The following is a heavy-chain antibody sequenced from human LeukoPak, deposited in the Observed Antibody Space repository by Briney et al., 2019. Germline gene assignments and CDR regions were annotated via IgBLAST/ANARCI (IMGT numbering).Heavy chain of an antibody. D-gene: IGHD1-26*01. CDR1: GFTFSCYA. CDR3: VKRESRSWSHFDF. CDR2: ISGSGDST. V-gene: IGHV3-23*01. J-gene: IGHJ4*02. Sequence: PGGPLRLSCGASGFTFSCYAVNWLHQAPGKGVDWVSVISGSGDSTYYADSVRGRFTISRDNSENTLYLQMDSLRAEDTALYYCVKRESRSWSHFDFWGQRTLVTVSS.